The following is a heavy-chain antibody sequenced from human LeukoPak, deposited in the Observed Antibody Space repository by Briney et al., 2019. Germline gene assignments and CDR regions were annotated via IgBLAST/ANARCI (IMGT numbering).Heavy chain of an antibody. CDR3: VGEQSSGGHAFDI. Sequence: ASVKVSCKASGYTFTSYGISWVRQAPGQGLEWMGWISAYNGNTNYAQKLQGRVTMTTDTSTSTAYMELRSLRSDDTAVYYCVGEQSSGGHAFDIWGQGTMVTVSS. D-gene: IGHD6-19*01. CDR1: GYTFTSYG. V-gene: IGHV1-18*01. CDR2: ISAYNGNT. J-gene: IGHJ3*02.